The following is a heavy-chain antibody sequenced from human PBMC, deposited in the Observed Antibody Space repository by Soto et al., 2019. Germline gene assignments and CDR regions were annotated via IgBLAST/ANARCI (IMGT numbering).Heavy chain of an antibody. J-gene: IGHJ4*02. CDR2: ISSSSRRT. Sequence: PGGSLRLSCETSGFTFGNYGMGWVRQAPGKGLSWVSGISSSSRRTYYADSVRGRFTISRDNSKNTLYLQMDTLRADDTAVYYCEKVAKSGVVIEHFDSWGQGSLVTVYS. CDR3: EKVAKSGVVIEHFDS. V-gene: IGHV3-23*01. CDR1: GFTFGNYG. D-gene: IGHD3-3*01.